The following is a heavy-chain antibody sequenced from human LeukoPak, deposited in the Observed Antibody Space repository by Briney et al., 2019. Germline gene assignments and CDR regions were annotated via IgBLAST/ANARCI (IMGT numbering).Heavy chain of an antibody. CDR3: ARDAFSYYYDSSGYYSYGMDV. CDR1: GFTFSSYG. V-gene: IGHV3-33*08. D-gene: IGHD3-22*01. CDR2: IWYDGSNK. J-gene: IGHJ6*02. Sequence: GGSLRLSCAASGFTFSSYGIHWVRQAPGKGLEWVAVIWYDGSNKYYADSVKGRFTISRDNSKNTLYLQMNSLRAEDTAVYYCARDAFSYYYDSSGYYSYGMDVWGQGTTVTVSS.